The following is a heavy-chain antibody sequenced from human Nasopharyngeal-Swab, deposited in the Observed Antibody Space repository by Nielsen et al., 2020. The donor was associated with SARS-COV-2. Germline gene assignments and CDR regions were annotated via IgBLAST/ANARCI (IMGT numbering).Heavy chain of an antibody. CDR3: ARGARITIFGVVSQLDV. Sequence: WIRQPPGKGLEWIGYIYYSGSTNYNPSLKSRVTISVDTSKNQFSLKLSSVTAADTAVYYCARGARITIFGVVSQLDVWGQGTTVTVSS. J-gene: IGHJ6*02. CDR2: IYYSGST. D-gene: IGHD3-3*01. V-gene: IGHV4-31*02.